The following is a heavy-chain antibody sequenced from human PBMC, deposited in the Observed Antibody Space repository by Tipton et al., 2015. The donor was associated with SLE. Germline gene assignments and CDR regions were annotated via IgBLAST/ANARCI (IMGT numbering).Heavy chain of an antibody. CDR1: GFTFSNYW. J-gene: IGHJ4*02. V-gene: IGHV3-7*01. CDR2: IKQDGSEG. Sequence: SLRLSCAASGFTFSNYWMSWVRQAPGKGLEWVANIKQDGSEGYYVDSVKGRFTISRDNSKNTLDLQMGSLRTEDTAVYFCAKDSAFSNSWPVDYWGQGTLVTVSS. CDR3: AKDSAFSNSWPVDY. D-gene: IGHD6-13*01.